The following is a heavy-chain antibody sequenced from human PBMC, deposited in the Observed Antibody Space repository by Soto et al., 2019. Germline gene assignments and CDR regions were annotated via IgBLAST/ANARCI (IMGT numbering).Heavy chain of an antibody. CDR1: GGSIITGGYY. CDR3: ARGLHYYDSSGFDY. CDR2: IYYSGST. Sequence: QVQLQESGPGLVKSSQTLSLTCTVSGGSIITGGYYWSWIRQHPGKGLEWIGYIYYSGSTYYNPSLKNRVTISVDTSENQFSLKLTSVTAADTAVYYCARGLHYYDSSGFDYWGQGTLVTVSS. J-gene: IGHJ4*02. D-gene: IGHD3-22*01. V-gene: IGHV4-31*03.